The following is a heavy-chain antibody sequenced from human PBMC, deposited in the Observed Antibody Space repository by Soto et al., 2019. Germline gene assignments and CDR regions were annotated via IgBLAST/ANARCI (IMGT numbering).Heavy chain of an antibody. V-gene: IGHV3-23*01. J-gene: IGHJ4*02. CDR3: ARRGSGSYYDY. CDR2: ISGSGDST. Sequence: EVQLLESGGGLVQPGGSLRLSCAASGFTFSSYAMRWVRQAPGKGLEWVSAISGSGDSTYYADSVKGRFTISRDNSKNRGYLQMTSRRGEDTAVDDCARRGSGSYYDYWGQGTLVTVSS. CDR1: GFTFSSYA. D-gene: IGHD1-26*01.